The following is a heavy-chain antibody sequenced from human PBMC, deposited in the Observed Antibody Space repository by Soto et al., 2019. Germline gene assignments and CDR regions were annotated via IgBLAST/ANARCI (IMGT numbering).Heavy chain of an antibody. CDR3: AAELGNSGYDGHDY. J-gene: IGHJ4*02. CDR2: IIYDGRDK. Sequence: QVQLVESGGGVVQPGRSLRLPCAASGFTFSSCAMHWVRQAPGKGLEWVAVIIYDGRDKYYADSVQGRFTISRDNSKNTLYLQMNSLRPEDTAVYYCAAELGNSGYDGHDYWGQGTLVTVSS. D-gene: IGHD5-12*01. CDR1: GFTFSSCA. V-gene: IGHV3-30*04.